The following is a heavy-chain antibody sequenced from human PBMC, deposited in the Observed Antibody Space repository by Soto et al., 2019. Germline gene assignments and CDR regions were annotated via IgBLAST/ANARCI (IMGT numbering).Heavy chain of an antibody. J-gene: IGHJ4*01. Sequence: QVQIQESGPGLVTPSDTPSLTCTVSDASITNFFWNWVRQPAGGPLEWIGRLYLGGAPTYNPSLRSRLFISADTSKNQVSLKLTSVTAADTAVYYCAADSGRGGRAFDHWGHGALATVSS. CDR3: AADSGRGGRAFDH. D-gene: IGHD2-21*01. CDR2: LYLGGAP. V-gene: IGHV4-4*07. CDR1: DASITNFF.